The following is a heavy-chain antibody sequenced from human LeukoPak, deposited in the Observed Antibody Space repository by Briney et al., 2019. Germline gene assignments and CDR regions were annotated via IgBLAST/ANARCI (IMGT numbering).Heavy chain of an antibody. D-gene: IGHD3-3*01. CDR1: GGSFSGYY. Sequence: KPSETLSLTCAVYGGSFSGYYWSWIRQPPGKGLEWIGEINHSGSTNYNPSLKSRVTISVDTSKNQFSLKLSSVTAADTAVYYCARLLDYDFWSGSLDYWGQGTLVTVSS. J-gene: IGHJ4*02. CDR3: ARLLDYDFWSGSLDY. V-gene: IGHV4-34*01. CDR2: INHSGST.